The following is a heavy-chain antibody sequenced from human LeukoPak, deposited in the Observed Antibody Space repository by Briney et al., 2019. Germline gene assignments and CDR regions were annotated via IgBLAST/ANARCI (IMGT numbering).Heavy chain of an antibody. CDR3: ARDQLWFGEFYFDY. CDR2: ITGGGGYT. CDR1: GFTFSSYG. J-gene: IGHJ4*02. Sequence: GGTLRLSCAASGFTFSSYGMNWVRQAPGKGLEWVSGITGGGGYTYYADSVKGRFTISRDNSKNTLYLQMNSLRAEDTAVYYCARDQLWFGEFYFDYWGQGTLVTVSS. V-gene: IGHV3-23*01. D-gene: IGHD3-10*01.